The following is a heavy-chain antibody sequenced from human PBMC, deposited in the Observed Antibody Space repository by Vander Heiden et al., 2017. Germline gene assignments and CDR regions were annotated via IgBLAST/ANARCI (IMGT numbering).Heavy chain of an antibody. V-gene: IGHV3-43*01. J-gene: IGHJ4*02. Sequence: EVQLVESGGVVVQPGGSLRLSCAASGFTFDDYTMHWVRQAPGKGLEWVSLISWDGGSTYYADSVKGRFTISRDNSKNSLYLQMNSLRTEDTALYYCAKDTIVGATTSGYFDYWGQGTLVTVSS. D-gene: IGHD1-26*01. CDR3: AKDTIVGATTSGYFDY. CDR1: GFTFDDYT. CDR2: ISWDGGST.